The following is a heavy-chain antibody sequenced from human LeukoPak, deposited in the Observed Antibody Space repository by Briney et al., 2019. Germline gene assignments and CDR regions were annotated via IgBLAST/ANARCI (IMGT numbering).Heavy chain of an antibody. J-gene: IGHJ3*02. CDR3: AKGDRSSSWYGIDAFDI. Sequence: GGSLRLSCAASGFIFSSYAMSWVRQAPGMGLESVSAISGSGSSTYYADSVKGRFTISRDNSKNTLYLQMNSLRAEDTAVYYCAKGDRSSSWYGIDAFDIWGQGTMVTVSS. CDR2: ISGSGSST. V-gene: IGHV3-23*01. D-gene: IGHD6-13*01. CDR1: GFIFSSYA.